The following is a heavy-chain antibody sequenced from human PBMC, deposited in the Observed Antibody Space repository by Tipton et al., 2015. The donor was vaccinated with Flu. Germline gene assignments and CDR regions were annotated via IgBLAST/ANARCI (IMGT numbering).Heavy chain of an antibody. D-gene: IGHD3-10*01. Sequence: LRLSCTVSGDSMGTYSWSWIRQPSGKGLEWIGYTTYSGTTSYNPSLQSRVSISIDTSKNQFSLKLSSVTAADTAVYYCARHSGSRSYPLDYWGQGTLVTVSS. CDR2: TTYSGTT. V-gene: IGHV4-59*08. CDR3: ARHSGSRSYPLDY. CDR1: GDSMGTYS. J-gene: IGHJ4*02.